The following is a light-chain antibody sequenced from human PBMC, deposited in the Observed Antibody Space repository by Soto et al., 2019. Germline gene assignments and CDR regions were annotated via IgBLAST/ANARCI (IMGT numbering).Light chain of an antibody. CDR1: QSVSSY. Sequence: EILLTQSPATLSLSPGERATLSCRASQSVSSYLAWYQQKPGQTPRLLIYAASTRATGIPARFSGSGSGTEFTLTISSLQAEDFATYYRQQANNLPSAFGQRARLE. V-gene: IGKV3-11*01. CDR2: AAS. J-gene: IGKJ5*01. CDR3: QQANNLPSA.